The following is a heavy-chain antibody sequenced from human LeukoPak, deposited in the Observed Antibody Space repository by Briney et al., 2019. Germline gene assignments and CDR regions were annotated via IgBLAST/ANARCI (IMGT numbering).Heavy chain of an antibody. V-gene: IGHV1-69-2*01. Sequence: ASVKVSCKVSGYTFTDYYMHWVQRAPGKGREWMGLVDPEDGETIYAEKFQGRVTITADTSTDTAYMELSSLRSEDTAVYYCATPLWVAAAGTVDWGQGTLVTVSS. D-gene: IGHD6-13*01. CDR1: GYTFTDYY. CDR2: VDPEDGET. CDR3: ATPLWVAAAGTVD. J-gene: IGHJ4*02.